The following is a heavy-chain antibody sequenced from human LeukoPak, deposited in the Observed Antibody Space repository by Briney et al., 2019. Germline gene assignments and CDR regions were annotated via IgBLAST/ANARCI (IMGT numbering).Heavy chain of an antibody. V-gene: IGHV4-59*03. CDR3: VANLVTVFHY. J-gene: IGHJ4*02. CDR1: GGSISSHY. CDR2: IFYSGTT. D-gene: IGHD1-7*01. Sequence: SETLSLTCTVSGGSISSHYWSWIRQFPGKGLEWIGYIFYSGTTKYNPSLKSRVTISVDTSKSQFSLNLTSVTAADTAVYYCVANLVTVFHYWGQGALVTVSP.